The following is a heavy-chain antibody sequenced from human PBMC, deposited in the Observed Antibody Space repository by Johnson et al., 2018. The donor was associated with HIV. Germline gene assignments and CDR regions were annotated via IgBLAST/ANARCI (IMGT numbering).Heavy chain of an antibody. CDR2: ISSNGGST. Sequence: VLLVESGGGLVKPGGSLRLSCAASGFTFSDYYMSWIRQAPGKGLQYVSAISSNGGSTYYANSVKGRFTISRDNSKNTLFLQMGSLRPEDMAVYYCARDAKSSTWSPDGTDAFDVWGQGTMVTVSS. CDR3: ARDAKSSTWSPDGTDAFDV. CDR1: GFTFSDYY. D-gene: IGHD1-1*01. V-gene: IGHV3-64*01. J-gene: IGHJ3*01.